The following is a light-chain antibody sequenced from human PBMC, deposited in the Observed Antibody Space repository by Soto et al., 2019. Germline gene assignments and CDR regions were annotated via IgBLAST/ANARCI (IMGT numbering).Light chain of an antibody. CDR3: QQSYNAPYT. CDR2: ETS. J-gene: IGKJ2*01. CDR1: QDILKY. V-gene: IGKV1-39*01. Sequence: IQMTQSPASLSASIGDQVTITCRASQDILKYVNWYQQKSGQAPKILIFETSSLERRAPTRFKGSGYGTSFSLTIDSLQPDDFATYFCQQSYNAPYTFGQGT.